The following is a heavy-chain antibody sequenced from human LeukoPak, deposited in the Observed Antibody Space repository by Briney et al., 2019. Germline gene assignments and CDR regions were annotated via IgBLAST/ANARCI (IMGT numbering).Heavy chain of an antibody. J-gene: IGHJ4*02. CDR1: GGATSSLP. D-gene: IGHD2-8*01. V-gene: IGHV4-59*01. Sequence: PSETLSLSCAVSGGATSSLPWGSIRQPPGKGLEWIGNIYDSGSTNYNPSLKSRVTISVDTSKNQCSLKLSSVTAADTAVYYCASQSINGSSLSYSDYWGQGTLVNVSS. CDR2: IYDSGST. CDR3: ASQSINGSSLSYSDY.